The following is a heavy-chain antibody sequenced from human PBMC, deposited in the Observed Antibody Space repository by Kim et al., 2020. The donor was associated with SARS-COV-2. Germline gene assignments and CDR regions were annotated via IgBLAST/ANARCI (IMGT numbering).Heavy chain of an antibody. Sequence: GGSLRLSCAASGFNVSSNYMSWVRQAPGKGLEWVSVIYSGGSTYYADSVKGRFTISRDNSKNTLYLQMNSLRAEDTAVYYCAREKYVRWYLSETRGAFDIWGRGAMVTVAS. CDR3: AREKYVRWYLSETRGAFDI. D-gene: IGHD6-13*01. CDR2: IYSGGST. V-gene: IGHV3-53*01. J-gene: IGHJ3*02. CDR1: GFNVSSNY.